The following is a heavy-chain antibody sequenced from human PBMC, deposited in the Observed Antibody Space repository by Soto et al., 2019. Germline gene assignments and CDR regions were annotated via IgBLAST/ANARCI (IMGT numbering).Heavy chain of an antibody. V-gene: IGHV4-39*01. CDR2: IYYSGST. CDR1: GGSISSSSYY. J-gene: IGHJ5*02. CDR3: ARHGVRSSSWSPRFDP. D-gene: IGHD6-13*01. Sequence: QLQLQESGPGLVKPSETLSLTCTVSGGSISSSSYYWGWIRQPPGKGLEWIGSIYYSGSTYYNPSLKSRVTISVDTSKNQFSLKLSSVTAADTAVYYCARHGVRSSSWSPRFDPWGQGTLVTVSS.